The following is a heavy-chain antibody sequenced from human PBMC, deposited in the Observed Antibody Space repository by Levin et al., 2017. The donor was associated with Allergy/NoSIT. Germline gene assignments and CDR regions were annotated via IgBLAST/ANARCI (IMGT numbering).Heavy chain of an antibody. V-gene: IGHV7-4-1*02. CDR1: GYTFTNFG. D-gene: IGHD6-13*01. J-gene: IGHJ4*02. CDR2: INTITGKP. Sequence: ASVKVSCKASGYTFTNFGMNWVRQAPGQGLEWMGWINTITGKPTYAPGFMGRFVFSLDTSVSTAYLQINSLETEDTAVYYCANAGYLDYWGQGTLVTVSS. CDR3: ANAGYLDY.